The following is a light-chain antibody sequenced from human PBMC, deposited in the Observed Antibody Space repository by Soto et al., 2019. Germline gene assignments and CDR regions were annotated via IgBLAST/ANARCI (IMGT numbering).Light chain of an antibody. V-gene: IGLV2-11*01. CDR3: CSYAGTYSYFV. CDR1: SSDVGGYNY. Sequence: QSALTQPRSVSGSPGQSVTISCTGTSSDVGGYNYVSWYQEHPGRAPKLMIYDVGIRPSGVPDRFSGSKSGNTASLTISGLLAEDEADYYRCSYAGTYSYFVFGRGTNVTVL. CDR2: DVG. J-gene: IGLJ1*01.